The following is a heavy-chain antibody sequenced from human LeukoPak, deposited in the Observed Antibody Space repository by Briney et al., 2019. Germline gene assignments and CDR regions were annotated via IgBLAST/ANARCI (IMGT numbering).Heavy chain of an antibody. Sequence: SGTLSLTCAVSGGSISSSNWWSWVRQPPGKGLEWIGEIYHSGSTNYNPSLKSRVTISVDKSKNQFSLQLSSVTAADTAVYYCARNVLLWFGELLQPAAFDIWGQGTMVTVSS. D-gene: IGHD3-10*01. J-gene: IGHJ3*02. CDR1: GGSISSSNW. CDR3: ARNVLLWFGELLQPAAFDI. V-gene: IGHV4-4*02. CDR2: IYHSGST.